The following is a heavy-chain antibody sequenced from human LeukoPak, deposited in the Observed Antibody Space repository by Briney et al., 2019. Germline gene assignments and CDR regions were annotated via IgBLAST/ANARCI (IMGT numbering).Heavy chain of an antibody. CDR2: IHHSGRS. CDR3: ARLWRGSGWSIDY. CDR1: GGSINSDD. J-gene: IGHJ4*02. D-gene: IGHD6-19*01. V-gene: IGHV4-59*08. Sequence: PSEALSLTCAVSGGSINSDDWSWIRRPPGKGLEWIGHIHHSGRSNYNPSLKSRVTISVDTSKNQFSLRLSSVTAADTAVYYCARLWRGSGWSIDYWGQGTLVTVSS.